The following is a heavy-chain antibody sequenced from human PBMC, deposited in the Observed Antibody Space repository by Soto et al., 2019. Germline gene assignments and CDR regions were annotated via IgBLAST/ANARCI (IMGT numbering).Heavy chain of an antibody. D-gene: IGHD5-12*01. CDR3: ARGEMATDFDY. CDR2: IYYSGST. V-gene: IGHV4-59*01. CDR1: GGSISSYY. Sequence: SETLSLSCTVSGGSISSYYWSWIRQPPGKGLEWIGYIYYSGSTNYNPSLKCRVTISVDTSKNQFSLKLSSVTAADTAVYYCARGEMATDFDYWGQGTLVTVSS. J-gene: IGHJ4*02.